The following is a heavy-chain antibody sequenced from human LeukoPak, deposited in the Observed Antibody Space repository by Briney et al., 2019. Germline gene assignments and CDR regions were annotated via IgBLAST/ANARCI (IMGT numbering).Heavy chain of an antibody. D-gene: IGHD6-13*01. J-gene: IGHJ5*02. Sequence: PSETLSPTCAVYGGSFSGYYWSWIRQPPGKGLEWIGEINHSGSTNYNPSLKSRVTISVDTSKDQFSLKLRSVTAADTAVYYCARKEGGQLVNTRRWFDPWGQGTLVTVSS. V-gene: IGHV4-34*01. CDR3: ARKEGGQLVNTRRWFDP. CDR2: INHSGST. CDR1: GGSFSGYY.